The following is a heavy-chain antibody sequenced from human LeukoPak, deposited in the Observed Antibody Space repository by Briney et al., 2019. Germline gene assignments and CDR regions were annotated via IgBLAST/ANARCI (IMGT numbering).Heavy chain of an antibody. CDR2: INPSGGST. CDR3: AREAYDSGSFRTDYYYMDV. V-gene: IGHV1-46*01. CDR1: GYTFTSYY. D-gene: IGHD3-10*01. Sequence: GASVKVSCKASGYTFTSYYMHWVRQAPGQGLEWMGIINPSGGSTSYAQKFQGRVTMTRDTSISTAYMELSRLRSDDTAVYYCAREAYDSGSFRTDYYYMDVWGKGTTVTISS. J-gene: IGHJ6*03.